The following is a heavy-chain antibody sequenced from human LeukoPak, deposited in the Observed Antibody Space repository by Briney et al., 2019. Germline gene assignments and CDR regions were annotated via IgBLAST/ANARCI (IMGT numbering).Heavy chain of an antibody. Sequence: SETLSLTCTVSGGSVSSGSYYWSWIRQPPGKGLEWIGNIYYSGSTNYNPSLKSRVTISVDTSKNQFSLNLSSVTAADTAVYYCAGGVDWSLDFWGQGALVTVSS. V-gene: IGHV4-61*01. D-gene: IGHD3-9*01. CDR1: GGSVSSGSYY. CDR3: AGGVDWSLDF. J-gene: IGHJ4*02. CDR2: IYYSGST.